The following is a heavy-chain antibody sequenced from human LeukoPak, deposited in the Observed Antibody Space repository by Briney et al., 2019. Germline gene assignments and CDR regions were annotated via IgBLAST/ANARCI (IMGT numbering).Heavy chain of an antibody. Sequence: SETLSLTCTVSGGSISSYYWSWIRQPPGKGLEGVGYMYYIGSTNYNPSLKSRVTISVATSKNQFSLKLSSVTAADTAVYYCARQINSSSWNYYYYGMDVWGQGTTVTVSS. CDR3: ARQINSSSWNYYYYGMDV. J-gene: IGHJ6*02. D-gene: IGHD6-13*01. V-gene: IGHV4-59*08. CDR1: GGSISSYY. CDR2: MYYIGST.